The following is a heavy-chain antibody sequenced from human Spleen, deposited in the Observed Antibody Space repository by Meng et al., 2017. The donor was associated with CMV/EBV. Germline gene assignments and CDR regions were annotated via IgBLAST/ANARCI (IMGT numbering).Heavy chain of an antibody. CDR3: ALDRLVVPAAPFDS. Sequence: GGSLRLSCAASGFTFSSYAMSWVRQAPGKGLEWVSAISGSGGSTYYADSVKGRFIISRDNFENTLFLQMNGLRAEDTAVYYCALDRLVVPAAPFDSWGQGTLVTVSS. CDR2: ISGSGGST. V-gene: IGHV3-23*01. J-gene: IGHJ4*02. D-gene: IGHD2-2*01. CDR1: GFTFSSYA.